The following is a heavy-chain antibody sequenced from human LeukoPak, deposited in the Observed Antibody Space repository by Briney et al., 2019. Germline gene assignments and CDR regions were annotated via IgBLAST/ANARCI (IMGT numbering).Heavy chain of an antibody. Sequence: ASVKVSCEASGYTFSGYYMHWVRQAPGQGLEWMGWINPDSGGTNYAQKFQGRVTMTRDTSISTAYMELSRLRSDDTAVYYCARGGRYCSSGTCYGGYWGQGTLVTVSS. CDR1: GYTFSGYY. CDR3: ARGGRYCSSGTCYGGY. CDR2: INPDSGGT. V-gene: IGHV1-2*02. J-gene: IGHJ4*02. D-gene: IGHD2-15*01.